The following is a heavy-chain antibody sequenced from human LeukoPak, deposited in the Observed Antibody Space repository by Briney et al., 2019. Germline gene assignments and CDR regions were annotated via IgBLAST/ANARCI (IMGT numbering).Heavy chain of an antibody. CDR2: MNPNSGNT. CDR3: ARGKQRGGWFDP. J-gene: IGHJ5*02. CDR1: GYTFTSYD. D-gene: IGHD6-25*01. Sequence: ASVKVSCKASGYTFTSYDINWVRQATGQGLEWMGWMNPNSGNTGYAQKFQGRVTMTRNTSISTAYMELSSLRSEDTAVYYCARGKQRGGWFDPWGQGTLVTVSS. V-gene: IGHV1-8*01.